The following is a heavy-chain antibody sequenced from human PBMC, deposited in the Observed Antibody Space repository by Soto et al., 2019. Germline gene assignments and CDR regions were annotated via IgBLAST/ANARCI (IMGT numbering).Heavy chain of an antibody. J-gene: IGHJ5*02. Sequence: QVQLVESGGGVVQPGRSLRLSCAASGFTFSSYGMHWVRQAPGKGLEWVAVISYDGSNKYYADSVKGRFTISRDNSKNTLYLQMNSLRAEDTAVYYCAKSAQTLGYCSSTSCVSNWFDAWGQGTLVTVSS. D-gene: IGHD2-2*01. CDR2: ISYDGSNK. CDR3: AKSAQTLGYCSSTSCVSNWFDA. V-gene: IGHV3-30*18. CDR1: GFTFSSYG.